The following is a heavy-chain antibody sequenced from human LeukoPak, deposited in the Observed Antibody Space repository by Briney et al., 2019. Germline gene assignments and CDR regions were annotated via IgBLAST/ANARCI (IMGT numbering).Heavy chain of an antibody. Sequence: GGSLRLSCAASGFTFSSYSMNWVRQAPGKGLEWVSSISSSSSYIYYADSVKGRFTISRDNSKNTLYLQMNSLRAEDTAVYYCAKGGEEYQLLYPFDYWGQGTLVTVSS. V-gene: IGHV3-21*01. J-gene: IGHJ4*02. CDR2: ISSSSSYI. CDR1: GFTFSSYS. D-gene: IGHD2-2*02. CDR3: AKGGEEYQLLYPFDY.